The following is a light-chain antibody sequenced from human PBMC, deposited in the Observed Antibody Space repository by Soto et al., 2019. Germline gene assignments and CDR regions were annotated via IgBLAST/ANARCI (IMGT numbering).Light chain of an antibody. CDR3: AAWDDSLSGGV. CDR2: RNN. V-gene: IGLV1-47*01. Sequence: QAVVTQPPSASGTPGQRVTISCSGSSSNIGSNYVYWYQQLPGTAPKLLIYRNNQRPSGVPDRFSGSKSGTSASLAISGLRSEDEADYYCAAWDDSLSGGVFGTGTQLTVL. J-gene: IGLJ1*01. CDR1: SSNIGSNY.